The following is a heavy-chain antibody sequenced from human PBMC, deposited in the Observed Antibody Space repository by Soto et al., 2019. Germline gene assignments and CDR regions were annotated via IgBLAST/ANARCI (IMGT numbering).Heavy chain of an antibody. Sequence: GTLSLTCSVSGGSISGSYWSWIRQSPGKGLEWLGYVYYTGSTNYSPSLRSRVSISVDTSKNEFSLRLSSVTAADTAVYFCARSVAVPGAHIDYWGQGTQVTVSS. D-gene: IGHD6-19*01. J-gene: IGHJ4*02. CDR1: GGSISGSY. V-gene: IGHV4-59*01. CDR3: ARSVAVPGAHIDY. CDR2: VYYTGST.